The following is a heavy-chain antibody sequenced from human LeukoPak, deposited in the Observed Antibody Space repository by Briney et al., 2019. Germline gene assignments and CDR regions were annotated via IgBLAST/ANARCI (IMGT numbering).Heavy chain of an antibody. CDR2: ITTGGGST. J-gene: IGHJ4*02. CDR3: AKSREKPWNFDS. Sequence: QSGGSLRLSCAASGFTFRSYVMAWVRQAPGKGWEWVSSITTGGGSTNYADSDKGRFTISRDNPKNTPYLQMNSLRAEDTAVYYCAKSREKPWNFDSWGQGTLVTVSS. CDR1: GFTFRSYV. V-gene: IGHV3-23*01.